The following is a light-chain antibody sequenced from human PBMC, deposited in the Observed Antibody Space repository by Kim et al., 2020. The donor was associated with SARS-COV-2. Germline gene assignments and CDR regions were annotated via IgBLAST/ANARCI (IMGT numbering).Light chain of an antibody. CDR3: ATWDDSLSGLV. CDR1: SSNIGSNT. CDR2: ANN. Sequence: GQRVTISCSGGSSNIGSNTVNWYQQLPGTAPKLLIYANNQRPSGVPDRFSGSKSGTSASLAISGLQSDDETDYYCATWDDSLSGLVFGGGTQLTVL. V-gene: IGLV1-44*01. J-gene: IGLJ3*02.